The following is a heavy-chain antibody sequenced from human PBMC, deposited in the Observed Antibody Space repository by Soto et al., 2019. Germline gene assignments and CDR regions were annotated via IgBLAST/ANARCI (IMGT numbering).Heavy chain of an antibody. J-gene: IGHJ4*02. D-gene: IGHD6-19*01. CDR2: ISGSGGST. V-gene: IGHV3-23*01. CDR3: ASRTSGWYFDY. CDR1: GFTFSSYA. Sequence: EVQLLESGGGLVQPGGSLRLSCTASGFTFSSYAMSWVRQAPGKGLEWVSVISGSGGSTYYADSVKGRFTISRDNSKNTLYLQMNSLRAEDAAVYYCASRTSGWYFDYWGQGTLVTVSS.